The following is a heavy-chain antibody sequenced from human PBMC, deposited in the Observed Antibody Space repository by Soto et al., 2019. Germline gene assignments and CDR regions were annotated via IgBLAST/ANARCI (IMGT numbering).Heavy chain of an antibody. D-gene: IGHD6-13*01. CDR3: ATSSSWYEGAFDYYYYGMDV. V-gene: IGHV3-30*03. J-gene: IGHJ6*02. CDR2: ISYDGSNK. Sequence: GGSLRLSCAASGFTFSSYGMHWVRQAPGKGLEWVAVISYDGSNKYYADSVKGRFTISRDNSKNTLYLQMNSLRAEDTAVYYCATSSSWYEGAFDYYYYGMDVWGQGTTVTVSS. CDR1: GFTFSSYG.